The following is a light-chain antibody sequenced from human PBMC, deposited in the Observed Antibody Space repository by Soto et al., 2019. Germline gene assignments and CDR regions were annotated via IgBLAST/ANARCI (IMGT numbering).Light chain of an antibody. V-gene: IGLV2-14*01. CDR3: SSYTSSSPYVV. J-gene: IGLJ2*01. Sequence: QSALTQPASVSGSPGQSITISCTGTSSDVGGYNYVSWYQQHPGKAPKLMIYDVSNRPSGVSNRFSGSKSGNTASLIISGLQAEDEADYYCSSYTSSSPYVVFGGGTKLTVL. CDR1: SSDVGGYNY. CDR2: DVS.